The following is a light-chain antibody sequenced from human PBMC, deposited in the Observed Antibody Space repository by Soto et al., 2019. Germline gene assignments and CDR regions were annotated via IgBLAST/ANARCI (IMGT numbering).Light chain of an antibody. J-gene: IGKJ4*01. Sequence: EIVLTQSPGTLSLSPGERATLSCRASQSVSSSYLAWYQQKPGQAPRLLIYGASSRATGIPDRFSGSGSGTDFTLNISRLEPDDFAVYYGQQYGSSPRVTFGGGTKVEIK. CDR2: GAS. CDR3: QQYGSSPRVT. V-gene: IGKV3-20*01. CDR1: QSVSSSY.